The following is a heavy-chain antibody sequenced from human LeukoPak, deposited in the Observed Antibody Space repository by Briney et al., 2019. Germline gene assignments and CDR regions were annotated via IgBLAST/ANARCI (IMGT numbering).Heavy chain of an antibody. D-gene: IGHD2-2*01. Sequence: GGSLRLSCAASGFTFSSYAMHWVRQAPGKGLEWVAVISYDGNNKYYADSVKGRFTIFRDNSKNTLYLQMNSLRTEDTAVYYCARGAPAADYWGQGTLVTVSS. CDR1: GFTFSSYA. V-gene: IGHV3-30*04. CDR3: ARGAPAADY. CDR2: ISYDGNNK. J-gene: IGHJ4*02.